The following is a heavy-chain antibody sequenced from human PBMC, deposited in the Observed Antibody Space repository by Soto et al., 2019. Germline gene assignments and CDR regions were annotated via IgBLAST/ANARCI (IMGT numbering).Heavy chain of an antibody. CDR2: ITTNGGTT. CDR1: GFTFSNYA. D-gene: IGHD2-2*01. CDR3: VTEYCSGTSCSKSFDY. J-gene: IGHJ4*02. V-gene: IGHV3-64D*08. Sequence: PGGSLRLSCSASGFTFSNYAFHWVRQAPGRGLDHISAITTNGGTTYYAASVKGRFTISRDNSKNTLYLQMSSLRSDDTAVYYCVTEYCSGTSCSKSFDYWGQGTLVTVSS.